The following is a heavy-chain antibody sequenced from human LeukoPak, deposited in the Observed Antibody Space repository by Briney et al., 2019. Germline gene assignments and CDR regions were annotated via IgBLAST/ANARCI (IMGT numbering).Heavy chain of an antibody. V-gene: IGHV3-64*01. Sequence: GGSLRLSCAASGFTFSGYAMHWVRQAPGKGLEYVSAISSNGDSTYYANSLKGRFTISRDNSKSTLYLQMGSLRPEDMAVYYCARGRYFNYYMDVWGKGTTVTVSS. CDR2: ISSNGDST. D-gene: IGHD3-9*01. CDR1: GFTFSGYA. CDR3: ARGRYFNYYMDV. J-gene: IGHJ6*03.